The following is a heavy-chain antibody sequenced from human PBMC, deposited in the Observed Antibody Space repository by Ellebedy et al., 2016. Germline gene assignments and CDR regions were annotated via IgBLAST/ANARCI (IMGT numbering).Heavy chain of an antibody. Sequence: GESLKISXAASGFILGNFWMGWVRQAPGKGLEWVAHISQHGSHEYYVDSVKGRFAISRDDAKNSLYLQMNSLRVEDTAVYYCARDPLGPDIYDVWGNGTTVTVSS. CDR2: ISQHGSHE. V-gene: IGHV3-7*01. CDR1: GFILGNFW. CDR3: ARDPLGPDIYDV. D-gene: IGHD3-16*01. J-gene: IGHJ6*04.